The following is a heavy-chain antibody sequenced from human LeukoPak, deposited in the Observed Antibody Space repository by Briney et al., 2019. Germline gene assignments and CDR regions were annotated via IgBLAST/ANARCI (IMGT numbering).Heavy chain of an antibody. D-gene: IGHD2/OR15-2a*01. V-gene: IGHV4-38-2*02. CDR3: AREGVLGAFDI. J-gene: IGHJ3*02. Sequence: SETLSLTCTVSGGSISSYYWSWIRQPPGKGLEWIGSIYHSGNTYYNPSLKSRATISVDTSKNQFSLKLSSVTAADTAVYYCAREGVLGAFDIWGQGTMVTVSS. CDR2: IYHSGNT. CDR1: GGSISSYY.